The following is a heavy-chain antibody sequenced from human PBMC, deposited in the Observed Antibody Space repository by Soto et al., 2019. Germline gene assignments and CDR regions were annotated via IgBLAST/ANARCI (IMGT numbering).Heavy chain of an antibody. D-gene: IGHD2-15*01. CDR3: AREVYCSGGSCQKYYFDY. CDR2: IIPIFGTA. J-gene: IGHJ4*02. Sequence: ASVKVSCKASGGTFGSYAISWVRQAPGQGLEWMGGIIPIFGTANYAQKFQGRVTITADESTSTAYMELSSLRSEDTAVYYCAREVYCSGGSCQKYYFDYWGQGTLVTVSS. CDR1: GGTFGSYA. V-gene: IGHV1-69*13.